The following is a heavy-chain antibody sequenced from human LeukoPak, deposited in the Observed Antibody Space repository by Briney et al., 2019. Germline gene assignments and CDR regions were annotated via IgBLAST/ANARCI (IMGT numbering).Heavy chain of an antibody. CDR2: INDDGSDK. CDR1: GFILSTYW. V-gene: IGHV3-7*01. CDR3: ARGGQIGAVDY. Sequence: GGSLRLSCAASGFILSTYWMSWVRQAPGKGLEWVANINDDGSDKYYVDSVKGRFTISRDNAKVSVYLQMNSLRADDTAVYYCARGGQIGAVDYWGQGALVTVSS. D-gene: IGHD3-3*01. J-gene: IGHJ4*02.